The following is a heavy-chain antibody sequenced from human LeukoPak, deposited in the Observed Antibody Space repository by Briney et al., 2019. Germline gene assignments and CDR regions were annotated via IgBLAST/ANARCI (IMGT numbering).Heavy chain of an antibody. Sequence: PGEPLRLSCSASGFTFNDYWMSWVRQAPGKGLEWVANLKQDGSGKYYVDSVKGRFTISRDNAKKSLYLQMNSLRPEDTAVYYCARGGATVVSWGQGTLVTVSS. CDR3: ARGGATVVS. V-gene: IGHV3-7*05. CDR1: GFTFNDYW. CDR2: LKQDGSGK. J-gene: IGHJ4*02. D-gene: IGHD1-26*01.